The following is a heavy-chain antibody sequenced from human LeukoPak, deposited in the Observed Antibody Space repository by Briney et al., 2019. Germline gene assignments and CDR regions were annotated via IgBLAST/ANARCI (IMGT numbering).Heavy chain of an antibody. J-gene: IGHJ4*02. CDR3: AREWYSSGSNFDY. D-gene: IGHD6-19*01. V-gene: IGHV4-59*12. Sequence: PSETLSLTCTVSGGSISSYYWSWIRQPPGKGLEWIGYIYYSGSTNYNPSLKSRVTISVDTSKNQFSLKLSSVTAADTAVYYCAREWYSSGSNFDYWGQGTLVTVSS. CDR1: GGSISSYY. CDR2: IYYSGST.